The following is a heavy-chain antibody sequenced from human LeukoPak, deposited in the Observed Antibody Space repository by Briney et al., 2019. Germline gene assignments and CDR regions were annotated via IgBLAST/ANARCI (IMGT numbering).Heavy chain of an antibody. V-gene: IGHV3-21*01. CDR1: GFTFSNCS. Sequence: PGGSLRLSCAASGFTFSNCSMNWVRQAPGKGLEWVSSISSSSSYIYYADSVKGRFTISRDNAKNSLYLQMNSLRAEDTAVYYCARSGIAVAGPLYYYYGMDVWGQGTTVTVSS. J-gene: IGHJ6*02. CDR2: ISSSSSYI. D-gene: IGHD6-19*01. CDR3: ARSGIAVAGPLYYYYGMDV.